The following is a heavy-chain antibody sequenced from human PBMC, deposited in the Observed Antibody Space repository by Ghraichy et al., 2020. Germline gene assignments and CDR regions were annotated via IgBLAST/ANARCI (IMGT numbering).Heavy chain of an antibody. CDR2: ISAYNGNT. V-gene: IGHV1-18*01. CDR3: ARAARYCSGGSCYSNITPERFDP. D-gene: IGHD2-15*01. J-gene: IGHJ5*02. Sequence: ASVKVSCKASGYTFTSYGISWVRQAPGQGLEWMGWISAYNGNTNYAQKLQGRVTMTTDTSTSTAYMELRSLRSDDTSVYYCARAARYCSGGSCYSNITPERFDPWGQGTLVTVSS. CDR1: GYTFTSYG.